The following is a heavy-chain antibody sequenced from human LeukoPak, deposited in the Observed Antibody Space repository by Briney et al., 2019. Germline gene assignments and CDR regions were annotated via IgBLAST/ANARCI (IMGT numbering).Heavy chain of an antibody. D-gene: IGHD5-18*01. CDR1: TFTFSDAW. CDR3: ARDKSDTAMVTYLFDY. V-gene: IGHV3-15*07. Sequence: GGSLRLSCAASTFTFSDAWMNWVRQAPGKGLEWVGRIKSKSDGGTRDYAVPVKVRFTISRDDSKNTLYLQMNSLRAEDTAVYYCARDKSDTAMVTYLFDYWGQGTLVTVSS. J-gene: IGHJ4*02. CDR2: IKSKSDGGTR.